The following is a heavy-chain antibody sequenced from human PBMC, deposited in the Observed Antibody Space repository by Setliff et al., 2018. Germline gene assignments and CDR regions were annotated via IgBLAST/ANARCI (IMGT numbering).Heavy chain of an antibody. J-gene: IGHJ4*02. CDR1: GYEFNNYG. CDR2: INAYNGNT. V-gene: IGHV1-18*01. D-gene: IGHD2-15*01. Sequence: ASVKVSCKASGYEFNNYGIAWVRQAPGQDLEWMGWINAYNGNTFYAPKLQGRVTMTTDASTATAYMELRSLRSDDTAIYYCSRLVRYCSKTTCQTASGAEVWGQGTLVTVSS. CDR3: SRLVRYCSKTTCQTASGAEV.